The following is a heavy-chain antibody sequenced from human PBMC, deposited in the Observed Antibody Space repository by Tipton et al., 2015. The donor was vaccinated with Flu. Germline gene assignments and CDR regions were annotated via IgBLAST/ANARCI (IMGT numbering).Heavy chain of an antibody. CDR3: ARGGMTTVTKGAFDI. CDR2: INPSGGST. Sequence: QSGAEVKKPGSSVKVSCKASGYTFTSYYMHWVRQAPGQGLEWMGIINPSGGSTSYAQKFQGRVTMTRDTSTSTVYMELSSLRAEDTAVYYCARGGMTTVTKGAFDIWGQGTMVTVSS. J-gene: IGHJ3*02. CDR1: GYTFTSYY. D-gene: IGHD4-11*01. V-gene: IGHV1-46*01.